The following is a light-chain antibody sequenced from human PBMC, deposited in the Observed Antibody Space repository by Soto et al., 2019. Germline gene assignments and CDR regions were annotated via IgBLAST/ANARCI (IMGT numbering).Light chain of an antibody. CDR1: QSVTPN. J-gene: IGKJ2*01. CDR2: ATS. V-gene: IGKV3-15*01. Sequence: DIVMTQSPATLSLSPGETATLSCRASQSVTPNLAWYQQKPGQAPRLLIYATSTRATGVPARFSGSGSGTEFTLTISSLQSEDFAVYYCQQYNVWPPYTFGQGTTVEIK. CDR3: QQYNVWPPYT.